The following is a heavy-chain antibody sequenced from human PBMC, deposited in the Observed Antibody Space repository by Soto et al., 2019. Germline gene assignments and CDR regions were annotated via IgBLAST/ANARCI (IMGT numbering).Heavy chain of an antibody. Sequence: HGESLKISCKGSGYSFTSYWIGWVRQMPGKGLEWMGIIYPGDSDTRYSPSFQSQVTISADKSISTAYLQWSSLKASDTAMYYCARREMDCTNGVCLYYFDYWGQGTPVTVSS. CDR3: ARREMDCTNGVCLYYFDY. D-gene: IGHD2-8*01. V-gene: IGHV5-51*01. J-gene: IGHJ4*02. CDR2: IYPGDSDT. CDR1: GYSFTSYW.